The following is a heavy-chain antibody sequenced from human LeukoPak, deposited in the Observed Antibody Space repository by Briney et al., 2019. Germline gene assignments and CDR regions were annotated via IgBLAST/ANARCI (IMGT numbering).Heavy chain of an antibody. V-gene: IGHV4-61*02. CDR3: ARVSRRDYYDSSGYLSHFDY. J-gene: IGHJ4*02. CDR2: IYTRAST. D-gene: IGHD3-22*01. CDR1: GGSISSSSYF. Sequence: SETLSLTCTVSGGSISSSSYFWSWIRQPAGKGLEWIGRIYTRASTNYNPSLKSRVTISVDTSKNQFSLKLSSVTAADTAVYYCARVSRRDYYDSSGYLSHFDYWGQGTLVTVSS.